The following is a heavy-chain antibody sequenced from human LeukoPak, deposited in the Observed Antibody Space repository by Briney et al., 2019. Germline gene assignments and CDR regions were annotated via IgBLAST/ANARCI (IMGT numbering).Heavy chain of an antibody. J-gene: IGHJ6*03. CDR2: IYYSGST. D-gene: IGHD2-2*01. CDR3: ARDSYWRPAARENYYYYYMDV. Sequence: SETLSLTCSVSGGSISNSTYYWGWIRQPPGKGLEWIGSIYYSGSTYYNPSLESRATISVDTSKNQFSLKLSSVTAADTAVYYCARDSYWRPAARENYYYYYMDVWGKGTTVTVSS. CDR1: GGSISNSTYY. V-gene: IGHV4-39*02.